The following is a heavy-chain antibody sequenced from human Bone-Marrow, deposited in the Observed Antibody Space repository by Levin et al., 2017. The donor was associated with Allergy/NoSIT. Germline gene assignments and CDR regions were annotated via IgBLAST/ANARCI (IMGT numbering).Heavy chain of an antibody. D-gene: IGHD3-10*01. CDR2: IFYTGTT. J-gene: IGHJ4*02. V-gene: IGHV4-59*08. Sequence: TTSETLSLTCSVSGGSISNYYWSWIRQSPGKGLEWIGYIFYTGTTNYNPSLKSRVAISMDTSKNQFSLKLSSVTAADTAVYYCARHPSALSFDYWGQGTQVTVSS. CDR3: ARHPSALSFDY. CDR1: GGSISNYY.